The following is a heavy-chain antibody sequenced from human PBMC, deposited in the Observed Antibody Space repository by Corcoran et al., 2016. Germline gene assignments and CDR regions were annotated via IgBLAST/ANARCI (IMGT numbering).Heavy chain of an antibody. V-gene: IGHV4-59*01. Sequence: QVQLQESGPGLVKPSETLSLTCTVSGGSINSYYWSWIRQPPGKGLEWIGYIYYSGSTNYNPSLKSRVTISVDTSKNQFSLKLSSVAAADTAVYYCAYCTKGDYYGMDVWGQGTTVTVSS. CDR3: AYCTKGDYYGMDV. J-gene: IGHJ6*02. CDR1: GGSINSYY. CDR2: IYYSGST. D-gene: IGHD2-8*01.